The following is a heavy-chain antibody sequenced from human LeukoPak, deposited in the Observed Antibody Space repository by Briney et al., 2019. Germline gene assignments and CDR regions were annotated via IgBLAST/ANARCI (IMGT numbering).Heavy chain of an antibody. CDR3: ARVRGDYEFVDC. D-gene: IGHD4-17*01. V-gene: IGHV1-69*13. J-gene: IGHJ4*02. Sequence: SVKVSCKASGGTFSSYAISWVRQAPGRGLERMGGIIPIFGTANYAQKFQGRVTITADESTSTAYMELSSLRSEDTAVYYCARVRGDYEFVDCWGQGTLVTVSS. CDR1: GGTFSSYA. CDR2: IIPIFGTA.